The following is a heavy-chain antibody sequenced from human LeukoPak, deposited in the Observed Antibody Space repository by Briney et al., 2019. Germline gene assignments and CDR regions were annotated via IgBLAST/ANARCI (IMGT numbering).Heavy chain of an antibody. Sequence: SETLSLTCAVYGGSFSGHYWSWIRQSPGKGLEWIGETYHSGSTNHNPSLKSRVTISLDASKNQFSLELNSVTPADTAVYYCARGGNYWPQWWFDPWGRGTLVSVSS. CDR3: ARGGNYWPQWWFDP. J-gene: IGHJ5*02. V-gene: IGHV4-34*01. CDR2: TYHSGST. CDR1: GGSFSGHY. D-gene: IGHD1-26*01.